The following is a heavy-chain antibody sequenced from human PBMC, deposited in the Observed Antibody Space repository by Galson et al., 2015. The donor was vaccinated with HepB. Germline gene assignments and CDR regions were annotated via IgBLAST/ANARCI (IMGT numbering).Heavy chain of an antibody. CDR3: AREHFSAASDWYFDL. D-gene: IGHD2/OR15-2a*01. CDR1: TFTFSNSW. V-gene: IGHV3-7*03. Sequence: SLRLSCAASTFTFSNSWMSWVRQAPGKGLEWVANIKRDGSEKYYVDSVKGRFTISRDNAHYSLYLQMDSLRAEDTALYYCAREHFSAASDWYFDLWGRGTLVTVSS. J-gene: IGHJ2*01. CDR2: IKRDGSEK.